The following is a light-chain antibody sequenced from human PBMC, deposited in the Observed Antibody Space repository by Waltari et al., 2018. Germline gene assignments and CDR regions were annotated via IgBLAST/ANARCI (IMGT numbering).Light chain of an antibody. CDR2: KVS. CDR3: MQSIHWPWT. J-gene: IGKJ1*01. Sequence: DVVMTQSPLSLPVTLGQPASISCKSSQSLVHSDGNTYLNWFHQRPGQSPRRLIYKVSNRDSGVPDRFSGSGSGTDFTLKISRVEAEDVGVYYCMQSIHWPWTFGQGTNVEIK. CDR1: QSLVHSDGNTY. V-gene: IGKV2-30*02.